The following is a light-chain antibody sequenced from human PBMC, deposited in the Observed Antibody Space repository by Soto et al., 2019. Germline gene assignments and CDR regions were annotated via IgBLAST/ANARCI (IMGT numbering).Light chain of an antibody. CDR3: QQRSNWLIT. J-gene: IGKJ5*01. V-gene: IGKV3-11*01. Sequence: EIVLTQSPATLSLSPGERATLSCRASQSVSSYLAWYQQKPGQAPRLLIYDASNRATGIPARFSGSWSGTDLTLTISSLEPEDFAVYYCQQRSNWLITFGQGTRLEIK. CDR1: QSVSSY. CDR2: DAS.